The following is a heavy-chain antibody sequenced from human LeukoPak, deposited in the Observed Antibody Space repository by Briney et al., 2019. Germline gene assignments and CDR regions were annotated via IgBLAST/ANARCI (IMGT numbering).Heavy chain of an antibody. CDR1: GFTFSSYG. J-gene: IGHJ4*02. Sequence: GGSLRLSCAASGFTFSSYGMHGVRQAPGKGLEWVAVISYDGSNKYYADSVKGRFTISRDNSKNTLYLQMNSLRAEDTAVYYCAKEAYYYGSGSYYLFDYWGQGTLVTVSS. CDR3: AKEAYYYGSGSYYLFDY. D-gene: IGHD3-10*01. CDR2: ISYDGSNK. V-gene: IGHV3-30*18.